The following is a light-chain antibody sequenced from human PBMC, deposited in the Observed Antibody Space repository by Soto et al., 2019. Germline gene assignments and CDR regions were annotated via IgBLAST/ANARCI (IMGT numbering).Light chain of an antibody. J-gene: IGKJ1*01. V-gene: IGKV3-11*01. CDR2: DAS. CDR1: QSVSNNY. CDR3: QQRSRA. Sequence: EIVLTQSPGTLSLSPGERATLSCRASQSVSNNYLAWYQQKPGQAPRLLIYDASNRATGIPARFSGSGSGTDFTLTISSLEPEDFAVYYCQQRSRAFGQGTKVDI.